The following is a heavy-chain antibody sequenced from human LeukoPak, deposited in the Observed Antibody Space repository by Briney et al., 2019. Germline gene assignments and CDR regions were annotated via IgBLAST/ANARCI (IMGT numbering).Heavy chain of an antibody. J-gene: IGHJ6*03. V-gene: IGHV3-48*03. Sequence: PGGSLRLSCAASGFTFSSYEMNWVRQAPGKGLEWVSYISSSGSTIYYADSVKGRFTISRDNSKNTLYLQMNSLRAEDTAVYYCAKGSFHYMDVWGKGTTVTFSS. D-gene: IGHD6-13*01. CDR1: GFTFSSYE. CDR3: AKGSFHYMDV. CDR2: ISSSGSTI.